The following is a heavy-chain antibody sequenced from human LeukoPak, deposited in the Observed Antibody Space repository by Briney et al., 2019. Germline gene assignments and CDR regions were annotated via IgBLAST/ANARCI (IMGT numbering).Heavy chain of an antibody. CDR3: AKDVGPVLYAFDI. CDR1: GFTFDDYA. CDR2: ISWNSGSI. J-gene: IGHJ3*02. D-gene: IGHD1-26*01. Sequence: PGGSLRLSCAASGFTFDDYAMHWVRQAPGKGLEWVSGISWNSGSIGYADSVKGRFTISRDNAKNSLYLQMNSLRAEDTALYYCAKDVGPVLYAFDIWGQGTMVTVSS. V-gene: IGHV3-9*01.